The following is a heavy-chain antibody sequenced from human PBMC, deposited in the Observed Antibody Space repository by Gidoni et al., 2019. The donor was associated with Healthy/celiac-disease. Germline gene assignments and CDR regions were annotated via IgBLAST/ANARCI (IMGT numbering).Heavy chain of an antibody. V-gene: IGHV3-43*02. D-gene: IGHD3-3*01. CDR1: GFTFDDYA. Sequence: EVQLVESGGGVVQPGGSLRLSCAASGFTFDDYAMHWVRQAPGKGLEWVSLISGDGGSTYYADSVKGRFTISRDNSKNSLYLQMNSLRTEDTALYYCAKDILRFLEWLPSAAFDIWGQGTMVTVSS. J-gene: IGHJ3*02. CDR3: AKDILRFLEWLPSAAFDI. CDR2: ISGDGGST.